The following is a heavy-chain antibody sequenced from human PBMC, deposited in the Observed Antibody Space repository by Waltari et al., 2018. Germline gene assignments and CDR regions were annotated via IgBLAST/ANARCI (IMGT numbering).Heavy chain of an antibody. CDR2: IYTRGST. V-gene: IGHV4-61*02. Sequence: QVQLQESGPGLVKPSQTLSLTCAVSGASISSSNYWTWIRQPAGKGLEWIGLIYTRGSTNYNPSLKSRVTISVDASKNQVALKLGSVTAADTAVYYCARELGNWGQGTLVTVSA. CDR3: ARELGN. CDR1: GASISSSNY. J-gene: IGHJ4*02.